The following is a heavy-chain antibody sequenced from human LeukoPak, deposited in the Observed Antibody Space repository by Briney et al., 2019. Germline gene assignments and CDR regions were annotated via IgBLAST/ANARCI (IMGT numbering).Heavy chain of an antibody. CDR3: ARGPSARFFGVAKGAFDI. D-gene: IGHD3-3*01. Sequence: GGSLRLSCAASGFTFSSYGMSWVRQAPGKGLEWVSAISGSGGSTYYADSVKGRFTISRDNSKNTLDLQMNGLRAEDTAVYYCARGPSARFFGVAKGAFDIWGQGTMVTVSS. CDR1: GFTFSSYG. J-gene: IGHJ3*02. V-gene: IGHV3-23*01. CDR2: ISGSGGST.